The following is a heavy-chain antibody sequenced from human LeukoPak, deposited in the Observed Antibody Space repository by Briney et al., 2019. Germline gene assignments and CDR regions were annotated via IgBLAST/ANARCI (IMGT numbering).Heavy chain of an antibody. D-gene: IGHD4-23*01. CDR1: GFTFSSYS. V-gene: IGHV3-21*01. J-gene: IGHJ4*02. Sequence: GSLRLSCAASGFTFSSYSMNWVRQAPGKGLEWVSSISSSSSYIYYADSVKGRFTISRDNAKNSLYLQMNSLRAEDTAVYYCASLLSSYGGNLRGGQGTLVTVSS. CDR3: ASLLSSYGGNLR. CDR2: ISSSSSYI.